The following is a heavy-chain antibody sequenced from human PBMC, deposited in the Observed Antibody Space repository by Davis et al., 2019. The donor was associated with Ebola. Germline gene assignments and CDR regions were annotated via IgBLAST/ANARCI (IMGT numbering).Heavy chain of an antibody. CDR3: AKNPYSGSYYPYYYGMDV. CDR1: GFSFSSYW. Sequence: PGGSLRLSCAASGFSFSSYWMSWVRQAPGKGLEWVANIKQDGSEKYYVDSVEGRFTISRDNAKNSLYLQMNSLRAEDTAVYYCAKNPYSGSYYPYYYGMDVWGKGTTVTVSS. CDR2: IKQDGSEK. D-gene: IGHD1-26*01. J-gene: IGHJ6*04. V-gene: IGHV3-7*01.